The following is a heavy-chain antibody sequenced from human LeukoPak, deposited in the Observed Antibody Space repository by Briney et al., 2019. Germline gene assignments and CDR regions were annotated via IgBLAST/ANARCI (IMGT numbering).Heavy chain of an antibody. V-gene: IGHV1-2*06. D-gene: IGHD3-22*01. CDR3: ARVYYDSSAPDAFDI. CDR2: INPNSGGT. CDR1: GYTFTGYY. J-gene: IGHJ3*02. Sequence: ASVKVSRKASGYTFTGYYMHWVRQASGQGLEWMGRINPNSGGTNYAQKFQGRVTMTRDTSISTAYMELSRLRSDDTAVYYCARVYYDSSAPDAFDIWGQGTMVTVSS.